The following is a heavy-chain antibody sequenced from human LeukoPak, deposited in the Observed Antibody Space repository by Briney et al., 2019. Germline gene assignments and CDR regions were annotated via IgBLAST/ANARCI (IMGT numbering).Heavy chain of an antibody. CDR2: ISYDGSNR. CDR3: AQINYYGSGSYIVAYGMDV. CDR1: GFTFSTYA. Sequence: GGSLRLSCAASGFTFSTYAMHWVRQAPGTGLEWVAVISYDGSNRYYADSVKGRFTISRDNSKNTYHLQMNSLRAEDTAVYYCAQINYYGSGSYIVAYGMDVWGQGTTVTVSS. J-gene: IGHJ6*02. D-gene: IGHD3-10*01. V-gene: IGHV3-30-3*01.